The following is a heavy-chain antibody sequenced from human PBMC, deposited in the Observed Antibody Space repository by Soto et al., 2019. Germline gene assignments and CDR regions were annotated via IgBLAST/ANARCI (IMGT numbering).Heavy chain of an antibody. CDR1: GFTFSTYS. CDR2: ISSSSSTI. CDR3: ARPTYYYDSSGPPAY. Sequence: EVQLVESGGGLVQPGGSLRLSCAASGFTFSTYSMNWVRQAPGKGLEWVSYISSSSSTIFYTDSVKGRFTVSRDNAKNSLYLQMNSLRAEDKAVYYCARPTYYYDSSGPPAYWGQGTLVTVSS. J-gene: IGHJ4*02. D-gene: IGHD3-22*01. V-gene: IGHV3-48*01.